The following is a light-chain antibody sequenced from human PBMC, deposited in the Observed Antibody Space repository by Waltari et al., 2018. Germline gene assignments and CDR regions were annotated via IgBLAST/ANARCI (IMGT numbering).Light chain of an antibody. J-gene: IGKJ1*01. CDR3: KHYVRLPAT. CDR2: GAS. CDR1: QSVGGT. V-gene: IGKV3-20*01. Sequence: EMVLTQPPGTLSLSPGERATPPCWASQSVGGTLAWYQQKPGQAPRLLIYGASSRATGIPDRFSGSGSGTEFSLTISRLESEDFAVYYCKHYVRLPATFGQGTKVEIK.